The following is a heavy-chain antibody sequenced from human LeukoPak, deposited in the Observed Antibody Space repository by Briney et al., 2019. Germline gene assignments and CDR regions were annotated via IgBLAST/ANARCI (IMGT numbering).Heavy chain of an antibody. V-gene: IGHV1-69*04. J-gene: IGHJ6*02. CDR1: GGTFSSYA. CDR3: ARGHYDFWSGYRYYYYYGMDV. Sequence: ASVKVSCKASGGTFSSYAISWVRQAPGQGLEWMGRIIPIFGIANYAQKFQGGVTITADKSTSTAYMELSSLRSEDTAVYYCARGHYDFWSGYRYYYYYGMDVWGQGTTVTVSS. CDR2: IIPIFGIA. D-gene: IGHD3-3*01.